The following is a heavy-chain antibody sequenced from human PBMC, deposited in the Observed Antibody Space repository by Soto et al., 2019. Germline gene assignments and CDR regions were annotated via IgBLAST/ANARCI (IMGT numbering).Heavy chain of an antibody. Sequence: QVQLVESGGGVVQPGRSLRLSCGASGFTFNNHAMHWVRQAPGKGLEWVAVMSYDGRNKYYADSVKGRFTISRDNSKNTLYLQTNSVRADDTAVYYCARSRGYSNYYYYGMDVWGQGTTATVSS. V-gene: IGHV3-30*04. D-gene: IGHD1-1*01. CDR3: ARSRGYSNYYYYGMDV. CDR1: GFTFNNHA. CDR2: MSYDGRNK. J-gene: IGHJ6*02.